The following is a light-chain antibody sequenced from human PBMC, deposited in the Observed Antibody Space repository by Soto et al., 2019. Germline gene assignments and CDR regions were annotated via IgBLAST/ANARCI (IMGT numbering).Light chain of an antibody. J-gene: IGKJ1*01. CDR3: QQYGVSPPWT. CDR2: GAS. V-gene: IGKV3-20*01. CDR1: QSVSSSK. Sequence: EIVLTQSPGTLSLSPGERATLSCRASQSVSSSKLAWHQQKPGQAPRLLMYGASSRATGIPDRFSGSGSGTAFTLTISRLEPEDFAVYYCQQYGVSPPWTFGQGTKVEIK.